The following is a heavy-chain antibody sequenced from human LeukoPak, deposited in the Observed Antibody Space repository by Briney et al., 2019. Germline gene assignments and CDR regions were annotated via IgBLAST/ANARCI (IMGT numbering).Heavy chain of an antibody. V-gene: IGHV4-30-2*01. CDR1: GGSISSGGYS. D-gene: IGHD4-4*01. CDR2: IYHSGST. CDR3: ARGGLQSFDP. J-gene: IGHJ5*02. Sequence: PSETLSLTCAVSGGSISSGGYSWSWIRQPPGKGLEWIGYIYHSGSTYYNPSLKSRVTILVDRSKNQFSLKLSSVTAADTAVYYCARGGLQSFDPWGQGTLVTVSS.